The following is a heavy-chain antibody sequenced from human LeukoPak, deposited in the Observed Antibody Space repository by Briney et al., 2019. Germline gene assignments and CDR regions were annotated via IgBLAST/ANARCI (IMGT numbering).Heavy chain of an antibody. CDR1: GFTFSSYW. CDR3: AREGSYCSSTSCYRYFDC. J-gene: IGHJ4*02. CDR2: IKQDGSEK. V-gene: IGHV3-7*01. D-gene: IGHD2-2*01. Sequence: PGGSLRLSCAASGFTFSSYWMSWVRQAPGKGLEWVANIKQDGSEKYYVDSVKGRFTISRDNAKNSLYLQMNSLRAEDTAVYYCAREGSYCSSTSCYRYFDCWGQGTLVTVSS.